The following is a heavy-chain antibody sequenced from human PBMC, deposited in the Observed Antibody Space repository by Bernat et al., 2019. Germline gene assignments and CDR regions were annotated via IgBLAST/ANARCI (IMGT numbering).Heavy chain of an antibody. J-gene: IGHJ4*02. Sequence: EVQLVESGGGLVQPGGYLKLSCAASGFTFSGSAMHWVRQASGKGLEWVGRIRSKANSYATAYAASVKGRFTISRDDSKNTAYLQMNSLKTEDMAVYYCSRWGIVGAMWGQGTLVTVSS. V-gene: IGHV3-73*01. D-gene: IGHD1-26*01. CDR1: GFTFSGSA. CDR3: SRWGIVGAM. CDR2: IRSKANSYAT.